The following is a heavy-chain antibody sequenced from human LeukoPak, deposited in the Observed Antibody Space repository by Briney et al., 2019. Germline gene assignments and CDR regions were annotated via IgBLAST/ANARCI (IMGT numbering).Heavy chain of an antibody. CDR3: ASITMIAYGMDV. D-gene: IGHD3-22*01. V-gene: IGHV4-34*01. CDR2: INHSGST. Sequence: PSETLSLTCAVYGGSFSGYYWSWIRQPPGKGLEWIGEINHSGSTNYNPSLKSRVTISVDTSKNQFSLKLSSVTAADTAVYYCASITMIAYGMDVWGQGTTVTVSS. J-gene: IGHJ6*02. CDR1: GGSFSGYY.